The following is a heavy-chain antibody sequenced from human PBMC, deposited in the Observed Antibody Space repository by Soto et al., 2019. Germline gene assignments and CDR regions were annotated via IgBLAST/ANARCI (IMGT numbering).Heavy chain of an antibody. V-gene: IGHV4-34*01. D-gene: IGHD3-10*01. CDR3: ASSAALYYYGSGSRGFDP. Sequence: QVQLQQWGAGLLKPSETLSLTCAVYGGSFSGYYWSWIRQPPGKGLEWIGEIYHSGSTNYSPSLKSRVTMSVDTSKNQFFLKLSSVTAADTAVYYCASSAALYYYGSGSRGFDPWGQGTLVTVSS. CDR1: GGSFSGYY. CDR2: IYHSGST. J-gene: IGHJ5*02.